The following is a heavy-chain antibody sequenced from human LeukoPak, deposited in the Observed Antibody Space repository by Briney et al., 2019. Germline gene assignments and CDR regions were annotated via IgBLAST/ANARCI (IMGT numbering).Heavy chain of an antibody. Sequence: ASVKVSCKAYGHTLARYSMHWVRQAPGQGLEWMVIIDPSGSTKSAQKFQDRVTLTRDTSTTTVYMELSSLRSEDTAIYYCVRYSGYDYFFDLWGQGTLVTVSS. D-gene: IGHD5-12*01. V-gene: IGHV1-46*01. J-gene: IGHJ4*02. CDR3: VRYSGYDYFFDL. CDR2: IDPSGST. CDR1: GHTLARYS.